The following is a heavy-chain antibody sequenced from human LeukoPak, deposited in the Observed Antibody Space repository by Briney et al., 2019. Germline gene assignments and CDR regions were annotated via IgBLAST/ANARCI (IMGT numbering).Heavy chain of an antibody. Sequence: SETLSLTCTVSGGSTSSYYWSWIRQPPGKGLEWIGYIYYSGSTNYNPSLKSRVTISVDTSKNQFSLKLSSVTAADTAVYYCARRPSSGWYYFDYWGQGTLVTVSS. CDR3: ARRPSSGWYYFDY. CDR2: IYYSGST. J-gene: IGHJ4*02. D-gene: IGHD6-19*01. V-gene: IGHV4-59*08. CDR1: GGSTSSYY.